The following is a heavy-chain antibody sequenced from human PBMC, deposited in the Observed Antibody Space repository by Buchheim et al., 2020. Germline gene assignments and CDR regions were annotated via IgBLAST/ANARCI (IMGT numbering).Heavy chain of an antibody. CDR2: IYHSGST. J-gene: IGHJ6*02. V-gene: IGHV4-4*02. Sequence: QVQLQESGPGLVKPSGTLSLTCDVSGGSISSNYWWSWVRQPPGMGLEWIGEIYHSGSTNYNPSLKSRVTISVDKSKHQFYLKLTSVTAADTAVYYCARIPYYYYYGLDVWGQGTT. D-gene: IGHD2-21*01. CDR1: GGSISSNYW. CDR3: ARIPYYYYYGLDV.